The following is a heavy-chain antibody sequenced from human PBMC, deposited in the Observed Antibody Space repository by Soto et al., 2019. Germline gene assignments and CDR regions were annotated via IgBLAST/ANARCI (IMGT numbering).Heavy chain of an antibody. CDR1: GFTFSSYA. Sequence: GGSLRLSCAASGFTFSSYAMSWVRQAPGKGLEWVSAISGSGGSTYYADSVKGRFTISRDNSKNTLYLQMSSLRAEATAVYYCAKDREYGDFFDYWRQRTLVTV. CDR2: ISGSGGST. V-gene: IGHV3-23*01. J-gene: IGHJ4*02. D-gene: IGHD4-17*01. CDR3: AKDREYGDFFDY.